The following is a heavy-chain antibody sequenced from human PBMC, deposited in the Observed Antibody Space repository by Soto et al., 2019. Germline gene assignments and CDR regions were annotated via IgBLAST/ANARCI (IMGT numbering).Heavy chain of an antibody. D-gene: IGHD5-12*01. J-gene: IGHJ3*02. Sequence: SETLSLTCAVYGGSISSGGYSWNWIRHPPGKGLEWIGYIYHSGSTYYNPSLKSRVTISVDRSKNQFSLKLSSVTAADTAVYYCARGGYSGYDWFAAFDIWGQGTMVTVSS. CDR3: ARGGYSGYDWFAAFDI. V-gene: IGHV4-30-2*01. CDR1: GGSISSGGYS. CDR2: IYHSGST.